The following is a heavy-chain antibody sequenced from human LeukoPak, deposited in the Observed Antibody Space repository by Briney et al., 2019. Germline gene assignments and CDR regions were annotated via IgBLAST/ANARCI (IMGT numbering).Heavy chain of an antibody. J-gene: IGHJ4*02. CDR2: FYSTENT. CDR3: ARHRGENPPLN. Sequence: SETLSLTCTVSGGSISSYYWGWIRQPAGKGLEWIGRFYSTENTIYNPSLKSRVTMSGDTSKNQLSLKLNSVTVADTAVYYCARHRGENPPLNWGQGTLVTVSS. CDR1: GGSISSYY. V-gene: IGHV4-4*07. D-gene: IGHD3-10*01.